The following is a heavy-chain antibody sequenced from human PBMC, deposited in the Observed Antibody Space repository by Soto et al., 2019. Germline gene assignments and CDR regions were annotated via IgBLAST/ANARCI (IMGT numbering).Heavy chain of an antibody. V-gene: IGHV4-39*01. CDR1: GGSISSSSYY. CDR3: ARLGYCSSTSCYRSGYYYYGMDV. CDR2: IYYSGST. D-gene: IGHD2-2*02. J-gene: IGHJ6*02. Sequence: QLQLQESGPGLVKPSETLSLTCTVSGGSISSSSYYWGWIRQPPGKGLEWIGSIYYSGSTYYNPYLKSRVTISVDTSKNQFSLKLSSVTAADTAVYYCARLGYCSSTSCYRSGYYYYGMDVWGQGTTVTVSS.